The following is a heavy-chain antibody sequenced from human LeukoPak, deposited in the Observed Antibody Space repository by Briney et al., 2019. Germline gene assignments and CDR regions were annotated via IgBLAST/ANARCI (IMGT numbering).Heavy chain of an antibody. J-gene: IGHJ4*02. CDR1: GFTFTNYW. CDR2: IKQDGSEK. V-gene: IGHV3-7*01. D-gene: IGHD6-13*01. CDR3: ARDLRGIAAAPYHFDY. Sequence: PGGSLRLSRAASGFTFTNYWMSWVRQAPGKGLEWVANIKQDGSEKFYVDSVKGRFTISRDNAKDSLYLQMNSLRAEDTAVYYCARDLRGIAAAPYHFDYWGQGTLVTVSS.